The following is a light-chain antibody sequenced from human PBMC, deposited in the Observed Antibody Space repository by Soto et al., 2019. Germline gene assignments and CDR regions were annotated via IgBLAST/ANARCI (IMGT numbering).Light chain of an antibody. Sequence: DIQMTQSPSSLSASVGDRVTITCRASQSISSYLNWYQQKPGKAPKLLIYAASSLQSGVPSRFSGSGSGTEFTLIISSLQPEDFSTYYCQQSYSTLTFGGGTKVEIK. V-gene: IGKV1-39*01. CDR2: AAS. J-gene: IGKJ4*01. CDR1: QSISSY. CDR3: QQSYSTLT.